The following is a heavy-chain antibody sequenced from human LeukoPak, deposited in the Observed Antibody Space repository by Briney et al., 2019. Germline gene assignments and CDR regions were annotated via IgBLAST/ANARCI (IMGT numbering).Heavy chain of an antibody. CDR3: ARDSLGVGTMVRGAYNWFDP. CDR2: IIPIFGTA. V-gene: IGHV1-69*13. D-gene: IGHD3-10*01. Sequence: VASVKVSCKASGGTFSSYAISWVRQAPGQGLEWMGGIIPIFGTANYAQKFQGRVTITADESTSTAYMELSSLRSEDTAVYYCARDSLGVGTMVRGAYNWFDPWGQGTLVTVSS. J-gene: IGHJ5*02. CDR1: GGTFSSYA.